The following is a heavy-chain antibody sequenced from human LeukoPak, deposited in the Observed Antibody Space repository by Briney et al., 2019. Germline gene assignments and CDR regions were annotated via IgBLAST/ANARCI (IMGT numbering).Heavy chain of an antibody. V-gene: IGHV1-8*01. D-gene: IGHD6-13*01. CDR1: GTTFMSND. Sequence: ASVKVSCKVSGTTFMSNDINWVRQATGRGLEWMGWMNPNNGNTGYAPKFQGRVTMTRNTSITTAYMELSSLTSEDTAVYYCARGGNIGAVPTAWGQGTLVTVSS. CDR2: MNPNNGNT. CDR3: ARGGNIGAVPTA. J-gene: IGHJ4*02.